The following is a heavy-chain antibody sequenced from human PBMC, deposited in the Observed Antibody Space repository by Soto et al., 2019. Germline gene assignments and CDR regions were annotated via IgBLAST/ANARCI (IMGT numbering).Heavy chain of an antibody. V-gene: IGHV4-59*01. CDR1: GGSLSRYY. CDR3: ARATGNCGGDCYQNSFEI. CDR2: IYGSGIT. D-gene: IGHD2-21*02. Sequence: PSETLSLTCTLSGGSLSRYYWSWIRQPPGKGLECIGFIYGSGITKYNPSLKSRVTLSLDTSMNQFSLKLSSVTAADTAMYYCARATGNCGGDCYQNSFEIWGQGTMVTVS. J-gene: IGHJ3*02.